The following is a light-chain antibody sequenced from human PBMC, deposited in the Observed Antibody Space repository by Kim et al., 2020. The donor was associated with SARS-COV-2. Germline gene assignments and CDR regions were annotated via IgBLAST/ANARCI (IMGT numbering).Light chain of an antibody. V-gene: IGKV1-17*01. CDR2: GAS. CDR1: QDIGND. Sequence: ASVGDRVTITCRESQDIGNDLGWYQQNPGSAPKRLIYGASNLQSGVPSRFSGSGSETEFTLTINSLQPEDFATYFCLQHRTYPITFGQGTRLEIK. CDR3: LQHRTYPIT. J-gene: IGKJ5*01.